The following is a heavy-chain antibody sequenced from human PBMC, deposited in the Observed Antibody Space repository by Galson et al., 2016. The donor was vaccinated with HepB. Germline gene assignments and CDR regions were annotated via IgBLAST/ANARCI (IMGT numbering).Heavy chain of an antibody. D-gene: IGHD3-3*01. CDR3: TMDLTLEERFNFDSF. CDR2: FDPEDGRA. V-gene: IGHV1-24*01. CDR1: GHTLSESS. J-gene: IGHJ4*02. Sequence: SVKVSCKVSGHTLSESSIHWLRQSPGKGLEWMGSFDPEDGRAIYAPKFQGRVTMTEDTSTDTAYMDLSSLRSEDTAVYFCTMDLTLEERFNFDSFWGQGTLVTVSS.